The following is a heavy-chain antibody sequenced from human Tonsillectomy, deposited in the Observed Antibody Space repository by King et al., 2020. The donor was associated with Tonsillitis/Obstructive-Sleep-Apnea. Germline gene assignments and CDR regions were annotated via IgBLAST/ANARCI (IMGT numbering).Heavy chain of an antibody. CDR2: ISHDGSCK. V-gene: IGHV3-30*18. CDR1: GFTFSSYG. CDR3: AKYINTTYSRNLPFDY. D-gene: IGHD3-22*01. J-gene: IGHJ4*02. Sequence: VQLVESGGGVVQPGRSLRLSCAASGFTFSSYGMHWVRQAPGKGLEWLAVISHDGSCKYYADSVKGRFTISRDNSKSTLYLQMNSLRAEDTAVYYCAKYINTTYSRNLPFDYWGQGTLVTVSS.